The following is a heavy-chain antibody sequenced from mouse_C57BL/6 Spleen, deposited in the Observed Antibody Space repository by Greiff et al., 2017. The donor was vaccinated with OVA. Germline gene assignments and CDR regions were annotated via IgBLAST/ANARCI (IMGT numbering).Heavy chain of an antibody. CDR1: GYTFTSYT. V-gene: IGHV1-4*01. CDR2: INPSSGYT. D-gene: IGHD2-2*01. CDR3: ARVYGDDAWFAY. J-gene: IGHJ3*01. Sequence: QVHVKQSGAELARPGASVKMSCKASGYTFTSYTMHWVKQRPGQGLEWIGYINPSSGYTKYNQKFKDKATLTADKSSSTAYMQLSSLTSEDSAVYDCARVYGDDAWFAYWGQGTLVTVSA.